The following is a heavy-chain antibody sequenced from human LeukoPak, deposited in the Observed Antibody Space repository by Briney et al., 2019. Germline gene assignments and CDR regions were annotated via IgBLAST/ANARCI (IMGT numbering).Heavy chain of an antibody. CDR1: EFTVSTNY. J-gene: IGHJ4*02. CDR2: IYGGASNT. Sequence: PGGSLRLSCAASEFTVSTNYMSWVRQAPGKGLEWVSLIYGGASNTYYADSVKGRFTISRDNSKNTLYLQMNSLRAEDTAIYYCAKDGCSGGRCYLKIYYFDYWGQGTLVTVSS. CDR3: AKDGCSGGRCYLKIYYFDY. D-gene: IGHD2-15*01. V-gene: IGHV3-53*01.